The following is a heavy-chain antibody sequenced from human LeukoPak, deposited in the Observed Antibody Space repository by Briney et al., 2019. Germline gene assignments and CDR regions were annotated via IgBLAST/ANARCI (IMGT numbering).Heavy chain of an antibody. D-gene: IGHD5-24*01. J-gene: IGHJ4*02. CDR3: AREGSNYRYGFRDGHIRTHYFDY. V-gene: IGHV3-30*04. CDR1: GFTFSSYS. Sequence: GRSLRLSCAASGFTFSSYSMHWVRQAPGKGLEWVAVISYDGSNKYYADSVKGRFTISRDNSKNTLYLQMNSLRAEDTAVYYCAREGSNYRYGFRDGHIRTHYFDYWGQGTLVTVSS. CDR2: ISYDGSNK.